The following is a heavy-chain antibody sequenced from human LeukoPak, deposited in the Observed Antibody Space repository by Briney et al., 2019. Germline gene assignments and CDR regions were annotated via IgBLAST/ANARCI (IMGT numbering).Heavy chain of an antibody. D-gene: IGHD3-22*01. CDR3: ARCDSSGYLNYYFDY. V-gene: IGHV4-59*08. Sequence: PSETLSLTCTVSGGSISSYYWSWIRQPPGKGLEWMGYIYYSGSTNYNPSLKSRVTILVDSSKNQFSLKLSSVTAADTAVYYCARCDSSGYLNYYFDYWGQGTLVTVSS. CDR2: IYYSGST. J-gene: IGHJ4*02. CDR1: GGSISSYY.